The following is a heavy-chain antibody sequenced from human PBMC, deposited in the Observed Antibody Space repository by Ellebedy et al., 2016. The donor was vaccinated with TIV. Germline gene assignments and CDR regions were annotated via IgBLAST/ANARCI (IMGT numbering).Heavy chain of an antibody. CDR1: GFTSSSYW. D-gene: IGHD5-12*01. CDR2: INSDGSST. V-gene: IGHV3-74*01. CDR3: AREQVGYSGYDPLDN. J-gene: IGHJ4*02. Sequence: PGGSLRLSCAASGFTSSSYWMHWVRQAPGKGLVWVSRINSDGSSTGYADSVKGRFTISRDNAKNTLYLQMNSLRAEDTAVYYCAREQVGYSGYDPLDNWGQGTLVTVSS.